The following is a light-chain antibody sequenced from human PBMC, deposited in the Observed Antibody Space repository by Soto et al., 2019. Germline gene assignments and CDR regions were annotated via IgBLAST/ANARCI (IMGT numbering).Light chain of an antibody. CDR2: DAS. CDR1: QSVRSNY. CDR3: QQYGSSPLT. V-gene: IGKV3-20*01. Sequence: EIVLTQSPGTLSLSPGERATLSCRASQSVRSNYLAWYQQKPGQAPRFLIYDASSRATGIPDRFSGSGSETDFTLTISRLEPEDFAVYYCQQYGSSPLTFGGGTKVEIK. J-gene: IGKJ4*01.